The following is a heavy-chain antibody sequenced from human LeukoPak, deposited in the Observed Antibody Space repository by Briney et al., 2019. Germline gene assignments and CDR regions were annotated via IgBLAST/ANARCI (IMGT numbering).Heavy chain of an antibody. J-gene: IGHJ6*03. Sequence: GGSLRLSCTASGFTLSSFWMRWVRQAPGKGLVLVSPLSSSGVRTYYADSVKGRFTISRDNSLNTVFLQMNSLRGEDTAIYYCAKNRGQLVTNYDMDVWGKGTTVTVSS. CDR2: LSSSGVRT. CDR1: GFTLSSFW. V-gene: IGHV3-23*01. D-gene: IGHD6-13*01. CDR3: AKNRGQLVTNYDMDV.